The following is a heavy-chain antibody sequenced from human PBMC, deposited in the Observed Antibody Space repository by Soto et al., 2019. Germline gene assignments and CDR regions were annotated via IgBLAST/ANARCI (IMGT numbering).Heavy chain of an antibody. CDR1: GGTFSSYA. CDR2: IIPIFGTA. J-gene: IGHJ6*02. D-gene: IGHD6-25*01. Sequence: GASVKVSCKASGGTFSSYAISWVRQAPGQGLEWMGGIIPIFGTANYAQKFQGRVTITADESTSTAYMELSSLRSEDTAVYYCARDRVAAPSRYYYYGMDVWGQGTTVTVS. V-gene: IGHV1-69*13. CDR3: ARDRVAAPSRYYYYGMDV.